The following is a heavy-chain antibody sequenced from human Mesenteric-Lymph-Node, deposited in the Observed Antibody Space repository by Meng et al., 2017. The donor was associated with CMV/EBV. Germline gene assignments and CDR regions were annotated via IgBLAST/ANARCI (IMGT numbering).Heavy chain of an antibody. CDR3: ARGVRRYYDFWSGYLRVYYYYGMDV. CDR1: GYTFGNYD. Sequence: SVKVSCKASGYTFGNYDISWVRQAPGQGLEWMGGIIPILGIANYAQKFQGRVTITADKSTSTAYMELSSLRSEDTAVYYCARGVRRYYDFWSGYLRVYYYYGMDVWGQGTTVTVSS. V-gene: IGHV1-69*10. CDR2: IIPILGIA. D-gene: IGHD3-3*01. J-gene: IGHJ6*02.